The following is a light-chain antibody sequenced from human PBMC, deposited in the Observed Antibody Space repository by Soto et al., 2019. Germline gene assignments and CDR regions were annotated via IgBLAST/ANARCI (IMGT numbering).Light chain of an antibody. CDR3: QSYDGTLSGSYV. Sequence: QSVLTQPPSVSGAPGQRVTISCTGSSSNIGAGYDVHWYQQLPGTAPKLVIYGTTNRPSGVPDRFSGSKSGTSASLAIAGLQAEDDADYYCQSYDGTLSGSYVFGIGTKVAVL. CDR1: SSNIGAGYD. J-gene: IGLJ1*01. V-gene: IGLV1-40*01. CDR2: GTT.